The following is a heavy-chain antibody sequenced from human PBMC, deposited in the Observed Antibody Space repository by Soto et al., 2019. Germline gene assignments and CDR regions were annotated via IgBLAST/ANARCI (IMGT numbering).Heavy chain of an antibody. J-gene: IGHJ4*02. CDR1: GGSFSGYY. Sequence: SETLSLTCAVYGGSFSGYYWSWIRQPPGKGLEWIGEINHSGSTNYNPSLKSRVTISVDTSKNQFSLKLSSVTAADTAVYYCARGRGVLLWFGELSYYFDYWGQETLVTVSS. D-gene: IGHD3-10*01. V-gene: IGHV4-34*01. CDR3: ARGRGVLLWFGELSYYFDY. CDR2: INHSGST.